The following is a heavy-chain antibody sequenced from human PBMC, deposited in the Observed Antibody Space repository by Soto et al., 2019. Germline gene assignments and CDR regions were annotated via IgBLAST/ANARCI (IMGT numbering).Heavy chain of an antibody. CDR2: IIPIFGTA. D-gene: IGHD1-1*01. V-gene: IGHV1-69*12. Sequence: QVQLVQSGAEVKKPGSSVKVSCKASGGTFSSYAISWVRQAPGQGLEWMGGIIPIFGTANYAQKFQGRVTITADESTSXAYMEMSSLRSEDTAVYYCARRQLEGEDYYYGMDVWGQGTTVTVSS. CDR3: ARRQLEGEDYYYGMDV. CDR1: GGTFSSYA. J-gene: IGHJ6*02.